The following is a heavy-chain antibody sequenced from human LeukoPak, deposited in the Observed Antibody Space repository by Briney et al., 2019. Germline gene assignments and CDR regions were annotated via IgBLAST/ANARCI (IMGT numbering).Heavy chain of an antibody. D-gene: IGHD3-16*02. CDR3: ARWDYVWGSYRYNRNWFDP. Sequence: TSETLSLTCTVSGGSISSYYWSWIRQPPGKGLEWIGYIYYSGSTNYNPSLKSRVTISVDTSKNQFSLKLSSVTAADTAVYYCARWDYVWGSYRYNRNWFDPWGQGTLVTVSS. CDR2: IYYSGST. V-gene: IGHV4-59*01. CDR1: GGSISSYY. J-gene: IGHJ5*02.